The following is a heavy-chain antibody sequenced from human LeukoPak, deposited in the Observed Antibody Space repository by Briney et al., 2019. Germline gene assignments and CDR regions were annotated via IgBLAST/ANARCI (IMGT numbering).Heavy chain of an antibody. CDR3: AKDAREVATIEVAVVGISH. D-gene: IGHD6-19*01. Sequence: GGSLRLSCAASGFTFSSYAMSWVRQAPGKGLEWVSAISGSGGSTYYADSVKGRFTIPRDNSKNTLYLQMNSLRAEDTAVYYCAKDAREVATIEVAVVGISHWGQGTLVTVSS. J-gene: IGHJ4*02. CDR1: GFTFSSYA. V-gene: IGHV3-23*01. CDR2: ISGSGGST.